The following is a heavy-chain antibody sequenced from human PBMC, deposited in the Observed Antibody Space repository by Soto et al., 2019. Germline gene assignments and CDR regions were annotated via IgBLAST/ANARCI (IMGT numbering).Heavy chain of an antibody. CDR3: ARGPYYDFWSGYYEQYYFDY. CDR1: GYSFTSYW. CDR2: IYPGDSDT. V-gene: IGHV5-51*01. J-gene: IGHJ4*02. Sequence: GESLKISCKGSGYSFTSYWIGWVRQMPGKGLEWMGIIYPGDSDTRYSPSFQGQVTISADKSISTAYLQWSSLKASDTAMYYCARGPYYDFWSGYYEQYYFDYWGQGTLVTVSS. D-gene: IGHD3-3*01.